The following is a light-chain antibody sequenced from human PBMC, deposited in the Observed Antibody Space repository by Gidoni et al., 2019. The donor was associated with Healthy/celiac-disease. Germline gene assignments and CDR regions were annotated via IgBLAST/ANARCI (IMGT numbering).Light chain of an antibody. V-gene: IGKV1-16*02. CDR3: QQYNSY. Sequence: DIQMTKSPSLLSASVGDRLSITGRASQCISNYLACVQQKPGKAPKSLIYAASSLQSGVPSKFSGSGSGTDFTLTISSLHPEDFASYYCQQYNSYFGPGTKVEIK. CDR2: AAS. CDR1: QCISNY. J-gene: IGKJ3*01.